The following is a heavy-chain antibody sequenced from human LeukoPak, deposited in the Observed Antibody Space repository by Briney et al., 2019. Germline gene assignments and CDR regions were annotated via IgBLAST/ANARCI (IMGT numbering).Heavy chain of an antibody. CDR3: ARHGVTSWDGGIDY. CDR2: INPGDSDT. D-gene: IGHD1-26*01. V-gene: IGHV5-51*01. J-gene: IGHJ4*02. CDR1: GYSFTSYW. Sequence: GESLQISCQGSGYSFTSYWIGWVRQLPGKGLEWMGIINPGDSDTRYSPSFQGQVTISADKSISTAYLQWSSLKASDTAMYYCARHGVTSWDGGIDYWGQGTLVTVSS.